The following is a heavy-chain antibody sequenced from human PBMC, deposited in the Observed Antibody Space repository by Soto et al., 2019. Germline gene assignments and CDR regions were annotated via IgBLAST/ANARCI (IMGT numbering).Heavy chain of an antibody. J-gene: IGHJ5*02. CDR3: ARLGEYYQSLDP. CDR1: GGSMSPNY. Sequence: SETLSLTCTVSGGSMSPNYWSWFRQPPGRGLEWVGYIYYAGSTSYNPSLKSRVTISLETSKSQFSLRLSSVTASDTAVYYCARLGEYYQSLDPWGQGTLVTVSS. V-gene: IGHV4-59*08. CDR2: IYYAGST. D-gene: IGHD2-2*01.